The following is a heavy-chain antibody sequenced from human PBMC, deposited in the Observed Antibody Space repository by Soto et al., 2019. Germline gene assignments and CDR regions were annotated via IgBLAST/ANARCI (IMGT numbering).Heavy chain of an antibody. D-gene: IGHD3-10*01. V-gene: IGHV3-21*01. CDR2: ISSSSSYI. CDR3: AREAYYYGSGSDTGSWFDP. J-gene: IGHJ5*02. CDR1: GFTFSSYS. Sequence: GGSLRLSCAASGFTFSSYSMNWVRQAPGKGREWVSSISSSSSYIYYADSVKGRFTISRDNAKNSLYLQMNSLRAEDTAVYYCAREAYYYGSGSDTGSWFDPWGQGTLVTVSS.